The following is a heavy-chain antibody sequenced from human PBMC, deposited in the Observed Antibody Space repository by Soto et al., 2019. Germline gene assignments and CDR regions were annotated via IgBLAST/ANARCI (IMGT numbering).Heavy chain of an antibody. D-gene: IGHD3-3*01. CDR1: GGSFSSYQ. CDR3: ARGWRLDP. CDR2: INHSGTT. V-gene: IGHV4-34*01. J-gene: IGHJ5*02. Sequence: SEALSLTCAVRGGSFSSYQWSWIRQTPGQGLEWIGEINHSGTTNYNPSLRSRITMSVDTSKKELSLKLTSVTAADTAVYYCARGWRLDPWGQATLVTVS.